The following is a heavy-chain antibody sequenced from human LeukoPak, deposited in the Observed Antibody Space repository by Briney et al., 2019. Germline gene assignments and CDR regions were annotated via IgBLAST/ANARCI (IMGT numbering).Heavy chain of an antibody. V-gene: IGHV4-31*03. D-gene: IGHD2-15*01. J-gene: IGHJ4*02. CDR2: IYYSGST. Sequence: PSETLSLTCTVSGGSISSGGYYWSWIRQHPGKGLEWIGYIYYSGSTYYNPSLKSRVTISVDTSKNQFSLKLSSVTAADTAVYYCARDRAVVVAATERAHHYFDYWGQGTLVTVSS. CDR1: GGSISSGGYY. CDR3: ARDRAVVVAATERAHHYFDY.